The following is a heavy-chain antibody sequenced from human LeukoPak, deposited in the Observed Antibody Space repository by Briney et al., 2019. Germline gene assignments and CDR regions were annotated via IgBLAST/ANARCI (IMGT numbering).Heavy chain of an antibody. J-gene: IGHJ4*02. CDR3: ARDRPGITHFDY. V-gene: IGHV1-18*04. D-gene: IGHD1-14*01. CDR2: INAYNGNT. CDR1: GYTFTSYG. Sequence: ASVKVSCKASGYTFTSYGISWVRQAPGQGLEWMGWINAYNGNTNYAQKLQGRVTMTTDTSTSTAYMELRSLRSDDTAVYYCARDRPGITHFDYWGQGTLVTVSS.